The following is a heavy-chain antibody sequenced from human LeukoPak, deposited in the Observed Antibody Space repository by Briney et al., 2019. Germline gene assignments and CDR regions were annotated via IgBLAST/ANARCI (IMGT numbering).Heavy chain of an antibody. V-gene: IGHV2-70*11. CDR1: GFALSTSGMC. CDR3: ARHVEMATINAFDY. CDR2: IDWDDDK. J-gene: IGHJ4*02. Sequence: SGPTLVNPTQTLTLTFTFSGFALSTSGMCVSWIRQPPGKALDWLARIDWDDDKYYIRSLKTRLTISKDTSKNQVVLTMTDMDPVETATYYCARHVEMATINAFDYWGQGTLVTVSS. D-gene: IGHD5-24*01.